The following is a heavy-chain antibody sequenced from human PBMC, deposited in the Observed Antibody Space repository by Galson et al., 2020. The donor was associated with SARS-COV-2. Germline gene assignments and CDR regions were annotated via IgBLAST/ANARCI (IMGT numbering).Heavy chain of an antibody. V-gene: IGHV4-4*07. CDR2: IYTSGTT. D-gene: IGHD6-19*01. J-gene: IGHJ5*02. CDR3: ARESTGWQWFDP. CDR1: GGSINYYY. Sequence: SETLSLSCTVSGGSINYYYWSWIRQPAGKGLEWIGRIYTSGTTNCNPSLKSRVTMSVDTSKNQFSLRLTSVTAADTAVYFCARESTGWQWFDPWGQGTLVTVSS.